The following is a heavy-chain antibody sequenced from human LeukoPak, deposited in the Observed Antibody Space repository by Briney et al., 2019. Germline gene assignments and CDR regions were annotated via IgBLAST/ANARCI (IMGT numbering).Heavy chain of an antibody. CDR2: ISHDGSTK. CDR1: GFVFSNYG. V-gene: IGHV3-30*18. J-gene: IGHJ4*02. CDR3: AKEPTEFTSGWYFHD. D-gene: IGHD6-19*01. Sequence: GGSLRLSCEASGFVFSNYGMQWVRQAPGKGLEWVAVISHDGSTKYYADSVKGRFTLSRDNSKNTLYLQLNSLRAEDTAVYYCAKEPTEFTSGWYFHDSGQGTVVTVSS.